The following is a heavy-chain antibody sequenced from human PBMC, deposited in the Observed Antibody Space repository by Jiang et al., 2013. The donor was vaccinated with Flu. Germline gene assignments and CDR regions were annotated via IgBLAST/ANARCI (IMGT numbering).Heavy chain of an antibody. Sequence: LSCAASGFTFSSYAMHWVRQAPGKGLEWVAVISYDGSNKYYADSVKGRFTISRDNSKNTLYLQMNSLRAEDTAVYYCARDPSHITMIVVVINSGFDYWGQGTLVTVSS. CDR1: GFTFSSYA. J-gene: IGHJ4*02. CDR3: ARDPSHITMIVVVINSGFDY. V-gene: IGHV3-30-3*01. CDR2: ISYDGSNK. D-gene: IGHD3-22*01.